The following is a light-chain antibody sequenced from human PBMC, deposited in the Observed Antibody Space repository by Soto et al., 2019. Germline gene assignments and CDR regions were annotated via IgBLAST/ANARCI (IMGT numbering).Light chain of an antibody. CDR1: SSDVGGYNY. J-gene: IGLJ1*01. CDR2: DVS. Sequence: QSALTQPASVSGSPGQSITISCTGTSSDVGGYNYVSWYQHHPGKAPKLMIYDVSSRPSGVSYRFSGSKSGNTASLTISGLQAEDEADYYCSSYTSSTTDVFGTGTKLTVL. CDR3: SSYTSSTTDV. V-gene: IGLV2-14*03.